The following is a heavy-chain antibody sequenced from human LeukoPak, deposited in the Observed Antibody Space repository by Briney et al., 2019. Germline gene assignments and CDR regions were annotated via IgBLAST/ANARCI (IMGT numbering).Heavy chain of an antibody. Sequence: GGSLRLSCAASGFTFSSYGMHWVRQAPGKGLEWVAFIRHDGSNKYYADSVKGRFTISRDNSKNTLYLQMNSLKTEDTAVYYCTALSGGRDYWGQGALVTVSS. J-gene: IGHJ4*02. CDR1: GFTFSSYG. CDR2: IRHDGSNK. D-gene: IGHD2-15*01. V-gene: IGHV3-30*02. CDR3: TALSGGRDY.